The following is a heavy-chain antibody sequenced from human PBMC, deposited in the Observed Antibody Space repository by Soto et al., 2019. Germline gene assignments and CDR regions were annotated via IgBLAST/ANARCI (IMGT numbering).Heavy chain of an antibody. CDR1: GFTFSSYG. CDR3: ARDQTPWRIAVAGLDY. V-gene: IGHV3-33*01. Sequence: GGSLRLSCAASGFTFSSYGMHWVRQAPGKGLEWVAVIWYDGSNKYYADSVKGRFTISRDNSKNTLYLQMNSLRAEDTAVYYCARDQTPWRIAVAGLDYWGQGTLVTVSS. CDR2: IWYDGSNK. J-gene: IGHJ4*02. D-gene: IGHD6-19*01.